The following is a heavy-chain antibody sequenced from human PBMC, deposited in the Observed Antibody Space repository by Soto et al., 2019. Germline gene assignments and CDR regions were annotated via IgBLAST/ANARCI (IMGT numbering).Heavy chain of an antibody. CDR1: GFTFSSYA. V-gene: IGHV3-30-3*01. CDR3: ARAMSYYDILTGSDY. J-gene: IGHJ4*02. Sequence: QVQLVESGGGVVQPGRSLRLSCAASGFTFSSYAMHWFRQAPGKGLELVADISYDGSNKYYADSVKGRFIISRDNSKNTLYLQMTGLRAEDTALYYCARAMSYYDILTGSDYWGQGTLVTVSS. D-gene: IGHD3-9*01. CDR2: ISYDGSNK.